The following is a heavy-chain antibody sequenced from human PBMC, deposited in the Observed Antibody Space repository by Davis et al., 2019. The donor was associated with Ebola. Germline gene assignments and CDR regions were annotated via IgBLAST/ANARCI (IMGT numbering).Heavy chain of an antibody. D-gene: IGHD2-8*01. Sequence: SVKVSCKASGGTFSSYAISWVRQAPGQGLEWMGRIIPILGIANYAQKFQGRVTITADKSTSTAYMELSSLRSEDTAVYYCARTGRYCTNGVCPHRAYSSSWYVDYWDQGTLVTVSS. CDR3: ARTGRYCTNGVCPHRAYSSSWYVDY. CDR1: GGTFSSYA. V-gene: IGHV1-69*04. J-gene: IGHJ4*02. CDR2: IIPILGIA.